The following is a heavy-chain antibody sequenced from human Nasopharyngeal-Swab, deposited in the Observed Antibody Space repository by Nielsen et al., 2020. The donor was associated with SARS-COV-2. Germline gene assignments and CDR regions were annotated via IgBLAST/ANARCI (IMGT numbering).Heavy chain of an antibody. J-gene: IGHJ4*02. CDR3: ARDVGATLDYFDY. CDR1: GFSFSDYY. V-gene: IGHV3-11*01. Sequence: GGSLRLSCAASGFSFSDYYMSWIRQAPGKGPEWVSYISSSGSIIKYADSVKGRFTISRDNAKNSLWLQMNSLRAEDTAVYYCARDVGATLDYFDYWGQGTLVTVPS. CDR2: ISSSGSII. D-gene: IGHD1-26*01.